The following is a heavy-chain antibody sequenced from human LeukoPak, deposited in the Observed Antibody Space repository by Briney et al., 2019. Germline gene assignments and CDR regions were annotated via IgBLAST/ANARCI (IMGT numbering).Heavy chain of an antibody. Sequence: PSETLSLTCAVYGGSFSGYYWSWIRQPPGKGLEWVSSISSSSSYIYYADSVKGRFTISRDNAKNSLYLQMNSLRAEDTAVYYCARDSSSWYSLSWGQGTLVTVSS. D-gene: IGHD6-13*01. CDR2: ISSSSSYI. J-gene: IGHJ4*02. CDR1: GGSFSGYY. V-gene: IGHV3-21*01. CDR3: ARDSSSWYSLS.